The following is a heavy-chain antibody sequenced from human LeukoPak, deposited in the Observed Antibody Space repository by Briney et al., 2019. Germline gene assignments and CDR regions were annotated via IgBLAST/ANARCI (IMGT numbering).Heavy chain of an antibody. Sequence: SETLSLTCTVSGGSISSGGYYWSWIRQHPGKGLEWIGYIYYSGSTYYNPSLKSQLTISADTSKNQFSLKLSSVTAADTAVYYCALGSSGLAQHWGQGTLVTVSS. CDR2: IYYSGST. V-gene: IGHV4-31*01. D-gene: IGHD6-19*01. CDR3: ALGSSGLAQH. J-gene: IGHJ1*01. CDR1: GGSISSGGYY.